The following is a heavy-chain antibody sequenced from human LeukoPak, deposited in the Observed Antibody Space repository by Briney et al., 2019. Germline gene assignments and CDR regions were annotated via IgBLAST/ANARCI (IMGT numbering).Heavy chain of an antibody. J-gene: IGHJ6*02. CDR1: GGSLSGYS. CDR2: INHSGST. CDR3: ARARYSVFFYYPVDV. D-gene: IGHD5-18*01. Sequence: PSETLSLTCAVYGGSLSGYSWSWIRQPPGKGLEWIGEINHSGSTNYNPSLKSRVTMSVDTSKNQISLELSSVTAADTAVYYCARARYSVFFYYPVDVWGQGTTVTVSS. V-gene: IGHV4-34*01.